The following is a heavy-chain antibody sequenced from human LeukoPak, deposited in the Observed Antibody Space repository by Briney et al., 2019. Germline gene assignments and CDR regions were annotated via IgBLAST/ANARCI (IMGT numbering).Heavy chain of an antibody. V-gene: IGHV4-59*08. CDR2: ISYGGAT. CDR3: ARHGGTLDYFDY. D-gene: IGHD1-26*01. CDR1: GGSISSYY. J-gene: IGHJ4*02. Sequence: SETLSLTCTVSGGSISSYYWSWIRQPPEKDREWIGYISYGGATSYNPSLKRRVTISVDSPKNRFSLRLSSLTAADTALYYCARHGGTLDYFDYWGPGSLVTVSS.